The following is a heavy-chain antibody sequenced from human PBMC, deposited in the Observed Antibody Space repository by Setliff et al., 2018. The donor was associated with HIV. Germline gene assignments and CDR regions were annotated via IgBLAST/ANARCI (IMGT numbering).Heavy chain of an antibody. CDR2: IIPILGIA. CDR3: ARCYYDSSGPTDAFDI. D-gene: IGHD3-22*01. CDR1: GGTFSSYA. J-gene: IGHJ3*02. Sequence: SVKVSCKASGGTFSSYAISWVRQAPGQGLEWMGGIIPILGIANYAQKFQGRLTMTRDTSRSTVYMELSSLRSEDTAVYYCARCYYDSSGPTDAFDIWGQGTVVTVSS. V-gene: IGHV1-69*10.